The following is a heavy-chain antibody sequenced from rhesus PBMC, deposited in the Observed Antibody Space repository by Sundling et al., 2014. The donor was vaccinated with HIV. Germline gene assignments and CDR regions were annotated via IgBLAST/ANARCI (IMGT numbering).Heavy chain of an antibody. CDR3: ANGIAGILNY. CDR1: GGSISDSYR. Sequence: QVQLQESGPRSGEAFGDPCPLTCAVSGGSISDSYRWNWIRQPPGKGLEWIGYIYVSSTTTNKKPSLKNRVTISKDTSKNQFSLKLSSVTAADTAVYYCANGIAGILNYWGQGVLVTVLL. CDR2: IYVSSTTT. J-gene: IGHJ4*01. V-gene: IGHV4S10*01. D-gene: IGHD1-1-1*01.